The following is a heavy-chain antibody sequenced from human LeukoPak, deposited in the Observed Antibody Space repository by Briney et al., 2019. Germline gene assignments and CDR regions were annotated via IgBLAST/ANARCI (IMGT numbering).Heavy chain of an antibody. CDR1: GFTFSSYA. CDR2: ISYDGSNK. D-gene: IGHD6-19*01. Sequence: GGSLRLSCAASGFTFSSYAMHWVRQAPGKGLEWVAVISYDGSNKYYADSVKGRFTISRDNSKNTLYLQMDSLRAEDTAVYYCAREPGSSGWYRRAGIDYWGQGTLVTVSS. J-gene: IGHJ4*02. V-gene: IGHV3-30-3*01. CDR3: AREPGSSGWYRRAGIDY.